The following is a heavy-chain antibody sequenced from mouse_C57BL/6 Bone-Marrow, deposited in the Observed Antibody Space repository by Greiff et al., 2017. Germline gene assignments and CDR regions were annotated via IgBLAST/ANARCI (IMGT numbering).Heavy chain of an antibody. Sequence: QVQLQPPGAELVKPGASVKLSCKASGYTFTSYWMHWVKQRPGQGLEWIGMIHPNSGSTNYNEKFKSKATLTVDKSSSTAYMQLSSLTSEDSAVYYCAREQKGAMDYWGRGTSVTVSS. CDR3: AREQKGAMDY. V-gene: IGHV1-64*01. J-gene: IGHJ4*01. CDR1: GYTFTSYW. CDR2: IHPNSGST.